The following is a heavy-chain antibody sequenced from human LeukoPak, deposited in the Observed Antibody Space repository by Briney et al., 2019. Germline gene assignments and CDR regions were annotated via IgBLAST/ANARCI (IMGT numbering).Heavy chain of an antibody. CDR1: GFTFSSYA. Sequence: PGGSLRLSCAAYGFTFSSYAMHWVRQAPGKGLEWVAVISYDGSNKYYADSVKGRFTISRDNSKNALYLQMNSLRAEDTAVYYCARDLVDGESDYDILTGAFDIWGQGTMVTVSS. CDR2: ISYDGSNK. V-gene: IGHV3-30*04. J-gene: IGHJ3*02. CDR3: ARDLVDGESDYDILTGAFDI. D-gene: IGHD3-9*01.